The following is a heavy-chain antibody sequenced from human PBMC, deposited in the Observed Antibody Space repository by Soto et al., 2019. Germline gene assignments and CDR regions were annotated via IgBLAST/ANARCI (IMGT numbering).Heavy chain of an antibody. CDR1: GFTVSNNY. CDR2: IYSGGYT. CDR3: ATQPGGGGY. V-gene: IGHV3-53*01. D-gene: IGHD3-10*01. Sequence: EVQLVESGGGLIQPGGSLRLSCAVSGFTVSNNYMSWVRQAPGKGLEGVSVIYSGGYTAYGDSVKGRFTISRDNSKNTLFLKMNTRRPADTALFSWATQPGGGGYWGQGTLVTVSS. J-gene: IGHJ4*02.